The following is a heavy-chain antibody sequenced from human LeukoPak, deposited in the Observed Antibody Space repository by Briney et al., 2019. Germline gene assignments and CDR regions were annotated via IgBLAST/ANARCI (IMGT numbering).Heavy chain of an antibody. Sequence: GGSLRLSCAASGFTFSSYWMTWVRQAPGKGLEYVSAISSNGGSTYYANSVKGRFTISRDNSKNTLYLQMGSLRAEDMAVYYCARRTNCGGDCYDYWGQGTLVTVSS. CDR1: GFTFSSYW. CDR2: ISSNGGST. D-gene: IGHD2-21*01. V-gene: IGHV3-64*01. J-gene: IGHJ4*02. CDR3: ARRTNCGGDCYDY.